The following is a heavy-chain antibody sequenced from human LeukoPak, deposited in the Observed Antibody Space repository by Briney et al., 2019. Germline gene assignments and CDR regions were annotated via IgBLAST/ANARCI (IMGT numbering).Heavy chain of an antibody. CDR1: GYIITSYV. D-gene: IGHD2-15*01. CDR3: AREYFQCTRGSCSRFDP. V-gene: IGHV1-3*01. J-gene: IGHJ5*02. CDR2: INAGNGNT. Sequence: GASVKVSCKASGYIITSYVMHWVRQAPGQSLEWMGWINAGNGNTKYSQKFQDRVTITRDTSASTAYMELSSLRSEDTALYYCAREYFQCTRGSCSRFDPWGQGTLVTVSS.